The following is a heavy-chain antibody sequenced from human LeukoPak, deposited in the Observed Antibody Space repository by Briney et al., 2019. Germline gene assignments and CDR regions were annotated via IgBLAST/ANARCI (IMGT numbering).Heavy chain of an antibody. CDR1: GFTFSSYA. Sequence: GGSLRLSCAASGFTFSSYAMHWVRQAPGKGLEWVAVISYDGGNKYYADSVKGRFTISRDNSKNTLYLQMNSLRAEDTAVYYCARDLSEQLEGYLDYWGQGTLVTVSS. V-gene: IGHV3-30*04. J-gene: IGHJ4*02. CDR2: ISYDGGNK. CDR3: ARDLSEQLEGYLDY. D-gene: IGHD6-13*01.